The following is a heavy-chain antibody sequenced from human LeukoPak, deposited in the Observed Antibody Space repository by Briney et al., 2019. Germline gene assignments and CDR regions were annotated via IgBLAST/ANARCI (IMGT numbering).Heavy chain of an antibody. CDR1: GGSISSYY. CDR2: INTDGTST. Sequence: ETLSLTCTVSGGSISSYYWSWIRQPPGKGLEWVSRINTDGTSTIYADSVRGRFTISRDNAKNTVYLQMNSLRAEDTAVYYCARGSVGPDCWGQGTLVTVSS. J-gene: IGHJ4*02. CDR3: ARGSVGPDC. V-gene: IGHV3-74*01. D-gene: IGHD1-26*01.